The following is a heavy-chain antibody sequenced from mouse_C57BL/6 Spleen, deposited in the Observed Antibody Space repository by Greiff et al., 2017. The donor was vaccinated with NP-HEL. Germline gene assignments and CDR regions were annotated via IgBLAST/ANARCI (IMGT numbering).Heavy chain of an antibody. CDR1: GYTFTDYE. V-gene: IGHV1-15*01. CDR2: IDPETGGT. J-gene: IGHJ3*01. CDR3: TREGGFYSLRCAY. D-gene: IGHD6-2*01. Sequence: QVQLQQSGAELVRPGASVTLSCKASGYTFTDYEMHWVKQTPVHGLEWIGAIDPETGGTAYNQKFKGKAILTADKSSSTAYMELRSLTSEDSAVYYCTREGGFYSLRCAYWGQGTLVTVSA.